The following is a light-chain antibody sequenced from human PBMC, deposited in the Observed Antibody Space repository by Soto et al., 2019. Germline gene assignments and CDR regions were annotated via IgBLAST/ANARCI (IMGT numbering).Light chain of an antibody. CDR2: DAS. CDR3: QQYDNLPYT. CDR1: QDISNY. Sequence: DIQMTQSPSSLSASVGDRVTITCQASQDISNYLNWYQQKPGKAPKLLIYDASNLETGVPSRFSGSGSGTDFTFPIRSLQPEDTATYYFQQYDNLPYTFGQGPKMEIK. J-gene: IGKJ2*01. V-gene: IGKV1-33*01.